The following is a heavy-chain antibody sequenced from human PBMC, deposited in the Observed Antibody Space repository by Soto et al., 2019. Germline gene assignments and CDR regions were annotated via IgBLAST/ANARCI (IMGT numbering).Heavy chain of an antibody. Sequence: QVQLQQWGAGLLKPSETLSLTCAVYGGSFSGYYWSWIRQPPGKGLEWIGEINHSGSTNYNPSLKSRVTISVDTSKNQFSLKLSSVTAADTAVYYCARVSLNVGAAPFTPEYYYYYYGMDVWGQGTTVTVSS. CDR3: ARVSLNVGAAPFTPEYYYYYYGMDV. V-gene: IGHV4-34*01. D-gene: IGHD1-26*01. CDR2: INHSGST. J-gene: IGHJ6*02. CDR1: GGSFSGYY.